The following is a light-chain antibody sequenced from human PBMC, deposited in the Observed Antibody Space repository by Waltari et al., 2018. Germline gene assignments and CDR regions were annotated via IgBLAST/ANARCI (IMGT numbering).Light chain of an antibody. CDR1: SSNIGDNH. J-gene: IGLJ3*02. CDR2: TNK. Sequence: QSVVTQPPSASGTPGQRVTISCSGSSSNIGDNHVYWYQQVPGTDPKLLVHTNKERPSGVPARFTGSKSGTSASLAIYGLRSEDEADYYCASWDDKLNAWVIGGGTRLTVL. V-gene: IGLV1-47*01. CDR3: ASWDDKLNAWV.